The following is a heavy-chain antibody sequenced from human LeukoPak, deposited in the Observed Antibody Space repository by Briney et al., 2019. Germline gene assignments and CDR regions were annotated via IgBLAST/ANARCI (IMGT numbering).Heavy chain of an antibody. J-gene: IGHJ4*02. CDR1: GGSFSGYY. V-gene: IGHV4-34*01. D-gene: IGHD4-17*01. CDR2: INHSGST. Sequence: PSETLSLTCAVYGGSFSGYYWSWIRQPPGKGLEWIGEINHSGSTNYNPSLKSRVTISVDTSKNQFSLKLSSVTAADTAVYYCARVRRPVTTPFDYWGQGTLVTVSS. CDR3: ARVRRPVTTPFDY.